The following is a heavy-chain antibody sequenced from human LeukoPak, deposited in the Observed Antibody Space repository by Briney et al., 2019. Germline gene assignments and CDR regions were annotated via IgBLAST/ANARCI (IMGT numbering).Heavy chain of an antibody. CDR3: SRDVRERGPYYFDY. CDR1: GFTFDDHA. Sequence: GRSLRLSYLASGFTFDDHAMHWVRQVPGKGLEWVSHISWNSGTITYADSVKGRFTISRDNAKNSVCLVMSSLRPEDTALYFCSRDVRERGPYYFDYWGQGTLVAVSP. J-gene: IGHJ4*02. D-gene: IGHD3-16*01. V-gene: IGHV3-9*01. CDR2: ISWNSGTI.